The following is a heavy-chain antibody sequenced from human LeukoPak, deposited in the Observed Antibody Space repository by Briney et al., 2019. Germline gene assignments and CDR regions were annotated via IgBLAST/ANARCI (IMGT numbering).Heavy chain of an antibody. J-gene: IGHJ4*02. CDR3: ARADEASYHNFDY. D-gene: IGHD1-26*01. CDR1: GFTFSNYA. Sequence: GGSLRLSCAAAGFTFSNYAMHWVRQAPGRGLEWVAVISYHGRNKNYADSVKGRFTISRDNSKNTLFLQMDSLRGEDTAVYYCARADEASYHNFDYWGQGILVTVSS. V-gene: IGHV3-30*04. CDR2: ISYHGRNK.